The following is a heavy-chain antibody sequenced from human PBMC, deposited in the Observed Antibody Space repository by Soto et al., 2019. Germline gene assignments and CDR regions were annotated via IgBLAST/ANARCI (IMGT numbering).Heavy chain of an antibody. Sequence: SETLSLTCTVSGGSISGSSYYWGWIRQPPGKGLEWIGNIFYSGTTYYNPSLKSRVTISVDTSKNQFSLKLRSVTAADTAVYYCESSESYDQSDYWGQGTRVIVSS. CDR3: ESSESYDQSDY. CDR1: GGSISGSSYY. CDR2: IFYSGTT. V-gene: IGHV4-39*01. J-gene: IGHJ4*02. D-gene: IGHD3-10*01.